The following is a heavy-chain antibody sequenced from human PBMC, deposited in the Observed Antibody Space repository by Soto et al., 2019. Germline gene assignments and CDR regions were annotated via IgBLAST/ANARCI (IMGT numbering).Heavy chain of an antibody. CDR1: GYTFTGYY. D-gene: IGHD3-10*01. J-gene: IGHJ6*02. CDR2: INPNSGGT. V-gene: IGHV1-2*02. Sequence: ASVKVSCKASGYTFTGYYMHWVRQAPGQGLEWMGWINPNSGGTNYAQKFQGRVTMTRDTSISTAYMELSRLRSDDTAVYYCARDSAYGSGSYYPMDVWGQGTTVTVSS. CDR3: ARDSAYGSGSYYPMDV.